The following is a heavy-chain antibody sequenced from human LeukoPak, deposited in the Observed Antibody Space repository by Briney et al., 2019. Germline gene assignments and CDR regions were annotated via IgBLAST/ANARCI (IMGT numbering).Heavy chain of an antibody. CDR2: INPSGGST. Sequence: ASVKVSCKASGYTFTSYYMHWVRQAPGQGLEWMGIINPSGGSTSYAQKFQGRVTMTRDTSTSTVYMELSSLRSEDTAVYYCARDRMDCSSTSGYYYYYGMDVWGQGTTVTVSS. J-gene: IGHJ6*02. V-gene: IGHV1-46*01. D-gene: IGHD2-2*01. CDR3: ARDRMDCSSTSGYYYYYGMDV. CDR1: GYTFTSYY.